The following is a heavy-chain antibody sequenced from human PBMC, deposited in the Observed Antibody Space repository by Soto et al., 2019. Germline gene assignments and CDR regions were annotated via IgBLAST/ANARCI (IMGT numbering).Heavy chain of an antibody. V-gene: IGHV4-31*03. CDR2: IYSSGST. CDR1: GGSISSGGYY. CDR3: VKEDGDNWFDP. J-gene: IGHJ5*02. Sequence: QVQLQESGPGLVKPSQTLSLTCTVSGGSISSGGYYWSWIRQPPGKGLEWIGYIYSSGSTFYNPSLKNRVTMSLQTSKIQFAVKLSAETAAGERVCCCVKEDGDNWFDPWGQGTLVTVSS.